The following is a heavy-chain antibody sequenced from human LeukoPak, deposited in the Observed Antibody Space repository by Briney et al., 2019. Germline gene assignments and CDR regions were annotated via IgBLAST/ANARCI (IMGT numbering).Heavy chain of an antibody. CDR1: GFTFDDYA. V-gene: IGHV3-9*01. CDR2: ISWNSDSR. Sequence: GGSLRLSCGASGFTFDDYAMHWVRQAPGKGLEWVSGISWNSDSRGYADSVKGRFTISRDNAKNSLYLQMNSLRPEDTALYYCVRGYSSTWYAEYFQYWGQGTLVIVSS. CDR3: VRGYSSTWYAEYFQY. J-gene: IGHJ1*01. D-gene: IGHD6-13*01.